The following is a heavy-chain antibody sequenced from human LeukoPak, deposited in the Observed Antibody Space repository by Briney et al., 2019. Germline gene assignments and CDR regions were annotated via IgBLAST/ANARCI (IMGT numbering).Heavy chain of an antibody. J-gene: IGHJ6*02. CDR2: IKQDGSEK. Sequence: GGSLRLSCAASGFTFSNYWMTWVRQAPGKGLEWVANIKQDGSEKYYVDSVKGRFTISRDNAKISLYLQMNSLRAEDTAVYYCARSETTYYYDSSVYFYYYYGMDVWGQGTTVTVSS. CDR1: GFTFSNYW. V-gene: IGHV3-7*01. D-gene: IGHD3-22*01. CDR3: ARSETTYYYDSSVYFYYYYGMDV.